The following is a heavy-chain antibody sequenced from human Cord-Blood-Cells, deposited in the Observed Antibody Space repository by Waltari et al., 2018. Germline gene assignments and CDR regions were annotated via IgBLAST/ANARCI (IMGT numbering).Heavy chain of an antibody. CDR2: IKQDGSEK. CDR1: GFTFSSYW. D-gene: IGHD5-12*01. J-gene: IGHJ6*02. V-gene: IGHV3-7*01. Sequence: EVQLVESGGGLVQPGGSLRLSCAASGFTFSSYWMSWVRQAPGKGLEWVANIKQDGSEKYYVDSVKGRFTISRDNAKNSLYLQMNSLRAEDTAVYYCARDLSGYPFYYYYGMDVWGQGTTVTVSS. CDR3: ARDLSGYPFYYYYGMDV.